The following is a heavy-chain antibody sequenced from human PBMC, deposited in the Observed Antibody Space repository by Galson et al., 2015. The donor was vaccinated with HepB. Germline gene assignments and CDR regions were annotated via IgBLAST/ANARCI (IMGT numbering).Heavy chain of an antibody. CDR2: TFYRSMWKN. Sequence: CAISGDSVSSNSAAWNWIRQSPSRGLEWLGRTFYRSMWKNDYAIFVSGRITINPDTSENQFSLQLNSVTPEDTAVYYCTRDLSMRFDYWGQRTMVTVSS. D-gene: IGHD2/OR15-2a*01. V-gene: IGHV6-1*01. CDR3: TRDLSMRFDY. J-gene: IGHJ4*02. CDR1: GDSVSSNSAA.